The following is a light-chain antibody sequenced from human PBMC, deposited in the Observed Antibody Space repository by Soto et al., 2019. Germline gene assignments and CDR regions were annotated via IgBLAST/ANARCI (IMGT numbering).Light chain of an antibody. CDR1: QSVSSSY. Sequence: EIVFTQSPGTLSLSPGERATLSCRASQSVSSSYLAWYQQKPGQAPRLIIHGATTRETGIPARFSGSGAGTDFTLTISRLEPEDFAVDYCQQYGSSTQTFGQGTKVDIK. J-gene: IGKJ1*01. CDR3: QQYGSSTQT. CDR2: GAT. V-gene: IGKV3-20*01.